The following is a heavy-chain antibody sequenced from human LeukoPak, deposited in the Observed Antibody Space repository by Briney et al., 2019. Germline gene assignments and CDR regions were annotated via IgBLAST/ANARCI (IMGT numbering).Heavy chain of an antibody. D-gene: IGHD3-10*01. CDR2: IYYSGST. J-gene: IGHJ5*02. Sequence: SETLSLTCTVSGGSISSGDYYWSWIRQPPGKGLERIGYIYYSGSTYYNPSLRSRVTISVDTSKNQFSLKLSSVTAADTAVYYCARVFGGPHNWFDPWGQGTLVTVSS. V-gene: IGHV4-30-4*08. CDR1: GGSISSGDYY. CDR3: ARVFGGPHNWFDP.